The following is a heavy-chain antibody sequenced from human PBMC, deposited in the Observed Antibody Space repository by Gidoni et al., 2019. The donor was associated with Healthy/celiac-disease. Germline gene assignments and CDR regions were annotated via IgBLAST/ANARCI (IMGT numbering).Heavy chain of an antibody. D-gene: IGHD2-15*01. J-gene: IGHJ4*02. CDR3: ARDRHMVAKEYYFDY. Sequence: QVQLVQSGAEVKKPGSSVKVSCKAPGGTFSSYAISWVRQAPGQGLEGMGGIIPIFGTANYAQKFQGRVTITADESTSTAYMELSSLRSEDTAVYYCARDRHMVAKEYYFDYWGQGTLVTVSS. V-gene: IGHV1-69*01. CDR2: IIPIFGTA. CDR1: GGTFSSYA.